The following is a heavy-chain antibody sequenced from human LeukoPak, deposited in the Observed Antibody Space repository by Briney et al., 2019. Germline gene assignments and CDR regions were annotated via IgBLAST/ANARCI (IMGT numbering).Heavy chain of an antibody. CDR2: ISGSGGST. V-gene: IGHV3-23*01. CDR3: AKDPQDDFWSGYPNWFDP. D-gene: IGHD3-3*01. J-gene: IGHJ5*02. CDR1: GFTFSSYA. Sequence: SGGSLRLSCAASGFTFSSYAMSWVRQAPGKGLEWVSAISGSGGSTYYADSVKGRFTISRDNSKNTLYLQMNSLRAEDTAVYYCAKDPQDDFWSGYPNWFDPWGQGTLVTVSS.